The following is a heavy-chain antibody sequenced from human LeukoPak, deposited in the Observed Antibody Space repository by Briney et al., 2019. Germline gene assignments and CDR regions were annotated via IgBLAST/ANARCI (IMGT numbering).Heavy chain of an antibody. D-gene: IGHD6-25*01. V-gene: IGHV3-74*01. Sequence: GGSLRLSGAASGFTFSSHWMHWVRQAPGEGLVWVSRVNGPGDWTHYADSVRGRFIISRDNAENTISLQMNNLRAEDTAVYFCAREVFEGQRQSDAFDVWGQGTMVTVSS. CDR1: GFTFSSHW. J-gene: IGHJ3*01. CDR3: AREVFEGQRQSDAFDV. CDR2: VNGPGDWT.